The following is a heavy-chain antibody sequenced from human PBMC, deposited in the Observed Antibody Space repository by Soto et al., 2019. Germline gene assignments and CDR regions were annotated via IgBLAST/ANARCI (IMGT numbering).Heavy chain of an antibody. J-gene: IGHJ5*02. D-gene: IGHD2-2*01. CDR3: ARVPDR. V-gene: IGHV4-30-2*01. CDR1: GDTISTGGYT. Sequence: SETLSLTCDVSGDTISTGGYTWAWIRQPPGKGLEWIGYIYHSGSTYYNPSLKSRVTISVDRSKNQFSLKLSSVSAADTAVYYCARVPDRWGQGTLVTVSS. CDR2: IYHSGST.